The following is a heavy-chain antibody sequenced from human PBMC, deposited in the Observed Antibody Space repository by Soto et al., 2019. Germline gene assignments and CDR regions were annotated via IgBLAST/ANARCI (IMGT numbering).Heavy chain of an antibody. J-gene: IGHJ6*02. CDR3: ARGSTTSPYFYYGMDV. CDR2: IYYTGNT. D-gene: IGHD2-2*01. V-gene: IGHV4-31*03. Sequence: SETLSLTCTVSGASISGGGFYWSWIRHHPERGLEWIGNIYYTGNTHYSPSLKSRVSISVDTSKNQLSLKLTSVTAADTAAYYCARGSTTSPYFYYGMDVWGQGTTVTVSS. CDR1: GASISGGGFY.